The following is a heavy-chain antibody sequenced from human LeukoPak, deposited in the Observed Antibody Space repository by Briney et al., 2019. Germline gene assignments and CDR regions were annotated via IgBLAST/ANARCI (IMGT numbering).Heavy chain of an antibody. V-gene: IGHV3-48*04. J-gene: IGHJ4*02. Sequence: GGSLRLSCGALGFTFSSYSMNWVRQAPGKGREWVSYISSSSSTIYYADSVKGRFTISRDNAKNSLYLQMNSLRAEDTAVYYCARDSSSLDYWGQGTLVTVSS. CDR1: GFTFSSYS. D-gene: IGHD6-13*01. CDR2: ISSSSSTI. CDR3: ARDSSSLDY.